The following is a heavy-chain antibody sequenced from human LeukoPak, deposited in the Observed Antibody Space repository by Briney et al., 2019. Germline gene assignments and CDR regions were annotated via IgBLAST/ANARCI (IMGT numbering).Heavy chain of an antibody. D-gene: IGHD1-26*01. J-gene: IGHJ4*02. V-gene: IGHV3-43D*03. CDR2: ISWDGGST. Sequence: GGSLRLSCAASGFTFDDYAMHWVRQAPGKGLEWVSLISWDGGSTYYADSVKGRFTISRDNSKNTLYLQMNSLRAEDTAVYYCAKRRVEGGSYLYYFDYWGQGTLVTVSS. CDR1: GFTFDDYA. CDR3: AKRRVEGGSYLYYFDY.